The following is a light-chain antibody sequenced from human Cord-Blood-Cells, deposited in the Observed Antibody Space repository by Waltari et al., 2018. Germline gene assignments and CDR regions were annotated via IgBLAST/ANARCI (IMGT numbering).Light chain of an antibody. Sequence: QSALTQPASVSGSPGQSITISCTGTSSAVGGYNSVSWYQQHPGKAPKLMSYDVSNRPSGVSNRFSGSKSGNTASLTISGLQAEDEADYYCSSYTSSSLWVFGGGTKLTVL. J-gene: IGLJ3*02. CDR2: DVS. CDR1: SSAVGGYNS. V-gene: IGLV2-14*01. CDR3: SSYTSSSLWV.